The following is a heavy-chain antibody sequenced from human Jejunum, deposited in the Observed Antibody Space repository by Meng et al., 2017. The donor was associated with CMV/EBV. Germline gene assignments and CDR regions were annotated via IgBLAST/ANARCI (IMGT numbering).Heavy chain of an antibody. J-gene: IGHJ5*02. CDR1: EYTFTDFG. Sequence: KDSEYTFTDFGISWVRQAPGQGLEWMGWISTTTGSTNYAQKIQGRVTMTTDTSTSTAYMELRNLKSDDTAVYYCARDPFDYRFDPWGQGTLVTVSS. CDR3: ARDPFDYRFDP. V-gene: IGHV1-18*01. CDR2: ISTTTGST. D-gene: IGHD4-11*01.